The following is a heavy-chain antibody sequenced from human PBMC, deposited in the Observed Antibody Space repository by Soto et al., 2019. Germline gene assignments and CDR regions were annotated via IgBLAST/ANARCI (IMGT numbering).Heavy chain of an antibody. J-gene: IGHJ5*02. CDR2: INHSGST. D-gene: IGHD2-15*01. CDR1: GGSFSDYY. Sequence: QVQLQQWGAGLLKPSETLSLTCAVYGGSFSDYYWSWIRQPPGKGLEWIGEINHSGSTNYNPSLKSRATISVDTPKNQFSLKLSSVTAADTAVYYCARGRFCSGGSCYRGLDWFDPWCQGTLVTVSS. CDR3: ARGRFCSGGSCYRGLDWFDP. V-gene: IGHV4-34*01.